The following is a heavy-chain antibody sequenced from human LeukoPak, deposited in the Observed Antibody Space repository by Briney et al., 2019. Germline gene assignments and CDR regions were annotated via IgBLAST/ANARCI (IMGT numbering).Heavy chain of an antibody. J-gene: IGHJ4*02. V-gene: IGHV1-3*01. CDR3: ARLTVTPYYFDY. Sequence: GASVKVSCKASGYTFTSYAIHWVRQAPGQSPEWMGWINVGNGSTKYSQKFQGRVTITRDTSASTAYMELSSLRSEDTAVYYCARLTVTPYYFDYWGQGTLVTVSS. CDR1: GYTFTSYA. D-gene: IGHD4-17*01. CDR2: INVGNGST.